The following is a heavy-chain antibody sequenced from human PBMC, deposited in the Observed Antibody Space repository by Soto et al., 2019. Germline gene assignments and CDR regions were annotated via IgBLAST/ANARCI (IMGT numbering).Heavy chain of an antibody. J-gene: IGHJ4*02. Sequence: GASVKVSCKASGYTFTNYGIIWVLQAPGQGLEWMGWISAYTGNTNYAQKFQGRVTVTTDTSTSTAYLEVRSLRSNDTAVYYCARDLVAVTGTGLVWDYWGQGTLVTVSS. V-gene: IGHV1-18*01. CDR3: ARDLVAVTGTGLVWDY. CDR1: GYTFTNYG. CDR2: ISAYTGNT. D-gene: IGHD6-19*01.